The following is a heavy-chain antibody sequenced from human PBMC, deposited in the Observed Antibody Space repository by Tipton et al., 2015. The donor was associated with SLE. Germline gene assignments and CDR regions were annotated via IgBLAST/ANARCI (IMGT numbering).Heavy chain of an antibody. CDR3: ARASGIIPFHI. V-gene: IGHV4-31*03. J-gene: IGHJ3*02. Sequence: TLSLTCTVSGDSISSGGYYWSWLRQHPGKGLEWIGYIYYSGTTYYNPSLKSRATVSVDTSKNQVSLRLTSVTAADTAVYYCARASGIIPFHIWGQGTMVNVSS. CDR1: GDSISSGGYY. D-gene: IGHD3-10*01. CDR2: IYYSGTT.